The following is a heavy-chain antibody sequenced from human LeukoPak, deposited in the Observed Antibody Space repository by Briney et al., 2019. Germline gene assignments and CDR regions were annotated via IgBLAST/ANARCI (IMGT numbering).Heavy chain of an antibody. D-gene: IGHD6-19*01. CDR3: ARTPDSSGWYNWFDP. V-gene: IGHV4-59*01. CDR1: GGSISSYY. CDR2: IYYSGST. J-gene: IGHJ5*02. Sequence: SETLSLTCTVSGGSISSYYWSWIRQPPGKGLEWIGYIYYSGSTNYNPSLKSRVTISVDTSKNQFSLRLSSVTAADTAVYYCARTPDSSGWYNWFDPWGQGTLVTVSS.